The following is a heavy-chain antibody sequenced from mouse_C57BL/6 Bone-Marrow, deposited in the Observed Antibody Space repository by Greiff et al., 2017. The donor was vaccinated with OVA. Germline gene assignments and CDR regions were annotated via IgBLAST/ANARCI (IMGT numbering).Heavy chain of an antibody. J-gene: IGHJ4*01. CDR1: GYTFTSYW. D-gene: IGHD4-1*01. V-gene: IGHV1-7*01. CDR2: INPSSGYT. CDR3: ARFPWAYYAMDY. Sequence: VQLQQSGAELAKPGASVKLSCKASGYTFTSYWLHWVKQRPGQGLEWLGYINPSSGYTKYNQKFKDKATLPADKSSSTADMQLSSLTYEDSAVYYCARFPWAYYAMDYWGQGTSVTVSS.